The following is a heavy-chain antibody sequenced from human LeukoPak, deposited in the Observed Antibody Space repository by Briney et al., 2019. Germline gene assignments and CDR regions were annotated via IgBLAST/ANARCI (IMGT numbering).Heavy chain of an antibody. D-gene: IGHD2-2*03. CDR1: GFTFSSYG. CDR2: ISYDGSNK. V-gene: IGHV3-30*18. CDR3: AKDVVGYCSSTSCYPPDY. Sequence: QPGGSLRLSCAASGFTFSSYGMHWVRQAPGKGLEWVAVISYDGSNKYYADSVKGRSTISRDNSKNTLHLQMNSLRAEDTGEYYCAKDVVGYCSSTSCYPPDYWGQGTLVTVSS. J-gene: IGHJ4*02.